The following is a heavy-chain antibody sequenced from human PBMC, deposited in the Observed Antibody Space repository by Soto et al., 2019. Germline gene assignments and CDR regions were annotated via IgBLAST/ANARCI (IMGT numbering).Heavy chain of an antibody. J-gene: IGHJ4*02. V-gene: IGHV4-61*01. CDR1: GGSDSSGSFY. D-gene: IGHD3-22*01. CDR3: ARGHYFDRGDYPYYFDY. Sequence: SETLSLTCTVSGGSDSSGSFYWSWIRQPPGKGLEWIGYIYYSGRTNYNPSLKSRVTISVDTSKNQFSLKLSSVTAADTAVYYCARGHYFDRGDYPYYFDYWGQGTLVTVSS. CDR2: IYYSGRT.